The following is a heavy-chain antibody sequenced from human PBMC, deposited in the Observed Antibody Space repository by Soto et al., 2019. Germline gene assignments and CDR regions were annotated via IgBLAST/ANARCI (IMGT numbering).Heavy chain of an antibody. J-gene: IGHJ6*02. V-gene: IGHV3-23*01. D-gene: IGHD2-2*01. Sequence: GGSLRLSCAASGFTFSAYAMSWVRQAPGKGLEWVSSISRSGDETYYADSVKGRFTISRDNSQKTLYLQVNTLRVEDTAVYYCAPGGYCGSYSCSRIYYYGMDVWGQGTTVTVSS. CDR1: GFTFSAYA. CDR2: ISRSGDET. CDR3: APGGYCGSYSCSRIYYYGMDV.